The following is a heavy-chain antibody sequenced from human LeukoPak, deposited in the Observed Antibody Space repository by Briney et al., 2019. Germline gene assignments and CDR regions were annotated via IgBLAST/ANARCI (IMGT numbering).Heavy chain of an antibody. CDR1: GFTFSSSA. J-gene: IGHJ4*02. CDR3: AKGSSSSYYDSSGYAVDY. CDR2: ISASGGST. D-gene: IGHD3-22*01. V-gene: IGHV3-23*01. Sequence: GGSLRLSCAASGFTFSSSAMSWVRQVPGKGLEWVSGISASGGSTSYADSVKGRFTISRDNSKNTLYLQMNSLRAEDTAVYYCAKGSSSSYYDSSGYAVDYWGQGTLVTVSS.